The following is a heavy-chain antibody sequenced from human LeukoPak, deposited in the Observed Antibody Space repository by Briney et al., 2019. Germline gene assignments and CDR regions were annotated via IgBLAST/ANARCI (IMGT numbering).Heavy chain of an antibody. D-gene: IGHD3-10*01. CDR3: ARDGITMRILEY. V-gene: IGHV1-2*02. CDR2: INPNSGGT. J-gene: IGHJ4*02. Sequence: ASVKVSCKTSGYTFTGYYMHWVRQAPGQGLEWMGWINPNSGGTNYAQKFQGRVTMTRDTSISTAYMELSRLRSDDTAVYYCARDGITMRILEYWGQGTLVTVSS. CDR1: GYTFTGYY.